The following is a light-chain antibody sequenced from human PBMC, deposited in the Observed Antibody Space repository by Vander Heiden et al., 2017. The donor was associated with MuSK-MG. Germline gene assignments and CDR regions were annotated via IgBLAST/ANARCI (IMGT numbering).Light chain of an antibody. V-gene: IGLV2-14*01. J-gene: IGLJ2*01. Sequence: QSALTQPASVSGSPGQSITISCTGTSSDVGGYNYVSWYQQHPGKAPKRMMYDVSNRPSGVSNRFSGSKSGNTASLTISGLQAEDDADDYCSSYTSSSTRVFGGGTKLTVL. CDR2: DVS. CDR1: SSDVGGYNY. CDR3: SSYTSSSTRV.